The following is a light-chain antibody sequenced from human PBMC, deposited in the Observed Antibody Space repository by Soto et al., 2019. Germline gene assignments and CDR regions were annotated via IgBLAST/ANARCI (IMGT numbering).Light chain of an antibody. J-gene: IGKJ1*01. CDR3: QQYGSSGT. CDR1: QSVSNNY. Sequence: EIVLTQSPGTLPLSPGERAPLSCRARQSVSNNYLAWYQQKPGQAPRLLIYGASNRATGIPDRFSGSGSGTDFTLTISRLEPEDFAVYYCQQYGSSGTFGQGTKVDIK. CDR2: GAS. V-gene: IGKV3-20*01.